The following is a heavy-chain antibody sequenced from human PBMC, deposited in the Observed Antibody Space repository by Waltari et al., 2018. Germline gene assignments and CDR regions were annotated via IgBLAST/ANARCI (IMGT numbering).Heavy chain of an antibody. Sequence: QVQLVESGGGVGQPGRSLRLSCAASGFTFSRFGMHWVRQAPGKGLEWVAVIWHDGSNEYYVDSVKGRFTISRDNSKNTLYLQMNSLRAEDSAVYYCASQSTTLFDYWGQGTLVTVSS. CDR1: GFTFSRFG. J-gene: IGHJ4*02. CDR2: IWHDGSNE. V-gene: IGHV3-33*01. D-gene: IGHD2-15*01. CDR3: ASQSTTLFDY.